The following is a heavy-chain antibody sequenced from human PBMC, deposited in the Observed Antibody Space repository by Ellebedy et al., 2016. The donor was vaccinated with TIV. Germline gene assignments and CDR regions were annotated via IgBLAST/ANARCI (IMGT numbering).Heavy chain of an antibody. Sequence: MPSETLSLTCTVSGGSISSSSYYWGWIRLPPGKGLEWIGNIYYSGSTYYNPSLQRRVTISVDTSKNQFSLRLNSVTAADTAVYYCARFVRATKAFDIWGQGTMVTVSS. CDR1: GGSISSSSYY. CDR2: IYYSGST. D-gene: IGHD5-12*01. J-gene: IGHJ3*02. CDR3: ARFVRATKAFDI. V-gene: IGHV4-39*07.